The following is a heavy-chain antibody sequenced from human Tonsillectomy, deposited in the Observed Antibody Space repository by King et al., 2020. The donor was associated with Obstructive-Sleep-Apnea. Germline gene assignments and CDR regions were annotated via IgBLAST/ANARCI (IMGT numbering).Heavy chain of an antibody. Sequence: TLKESGPTLVKPTQTLTLTCTFSGFSLSTSGVGVGWIRQPPGKALEWLALIYLDDDKRYSPSLKGRLTITKDTSQNQGVLTMTNMDPVDTATYYCAHSRGSSWYFGYWGQGTLVTVSS. V-gene: IGHV2-5*02. CDR1: GFSLSTSGVG. D-gene: IGHD6-13*01. CDR3: AHSRGSSWYFGY. J-gene: IGHJ4*02. CDR2: IYLDDDK.